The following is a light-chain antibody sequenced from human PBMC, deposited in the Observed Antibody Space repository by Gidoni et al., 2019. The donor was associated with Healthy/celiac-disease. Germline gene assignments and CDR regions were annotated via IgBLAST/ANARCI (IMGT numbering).Light chain of an antibody. CDR2: GAS. CDR1: QSVSSSY. V-gene: IGKV3-20*01. CDR3: QQYGSSRP. J-gene: IGKJ1*01. Sequence: EIVLRQSPGTLSLSPGERATRSCRASQSVSSSYLAWYQQKPGQAPRLLIYGASSRATGIPDRFSGSGSGTDFTLTIRRLEPQDFAVYYCQQYGSSRPFGQGTKVEIK.